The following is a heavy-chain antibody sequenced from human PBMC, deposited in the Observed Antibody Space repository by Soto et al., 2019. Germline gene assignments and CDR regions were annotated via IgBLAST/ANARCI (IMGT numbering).Heavy chain of an antibody. CDR1: GCSIISSNW. V-gene: IGHV4-4*02. Sequence: XETLSLTCSVSGCSIISSNWWSWVRQPPGKGLEWIGESYHSGSTNYNPSLKSRVTISVDKSKNQFSLKLSSVTAADTAVYYCARQGYCSSTSCYAFDSWGQGTLVTVSS. D-gene: IGHD2-2*01. CDR2: SYHSGST. CDR3: ARQGYCSSTSCYAFDS. J-gene: IGHJ4*02.